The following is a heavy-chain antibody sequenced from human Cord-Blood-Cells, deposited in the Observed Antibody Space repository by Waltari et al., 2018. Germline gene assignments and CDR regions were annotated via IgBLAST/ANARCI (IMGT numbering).Heavy chain of an antibody. J-gene: IGHJ2*01. Sequence: EVQLVESGGGLVQPGGSLRLSCAASGFTFSSYDLTWVRQATGKGLEWVSAIGTAGDTYYPGSVKGRFTISRENAKNSLYLQMNSLRAGDTAVYYCARKSTGTDWYFDLWGRGTLVTVSS. V-gene: IGHV3-13*01. CDR2: IGTAGDT. CDR1: GFTFSSYD. D-gene: IGHD3-9*01. CDR3: ARKSTGTDWYFDL.